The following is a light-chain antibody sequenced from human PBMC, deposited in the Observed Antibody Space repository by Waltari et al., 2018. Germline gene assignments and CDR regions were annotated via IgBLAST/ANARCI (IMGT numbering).Light chain of an antibody. CDR3: NSYTGSSSWV. Sequence: QSALTQPTSVSGSPGQSITISCTGTSRDIGFYNYVSWYQQYPGKVPQLLIYDVSARPSGVSSRFSGSKSGNTASLTISGLQADDEADYYCNSYTGSSSWVFGGGTKLTVL. V-gene: IGLV2-14*01. J-gene: IGLJ3*02. CDR1: SRDIGFYNY. CDR2: DVS.